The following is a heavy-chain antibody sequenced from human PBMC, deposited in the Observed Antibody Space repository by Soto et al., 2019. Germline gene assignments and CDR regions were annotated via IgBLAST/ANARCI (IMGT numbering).Heavy chain of an antibody. CDR1: GLTLTSYG. V-gene: IGHV3-23*01. D-gene: IGHD1-1*01. CDR3: AKDGTTAGIHYYGMDI. J-gene: IGHJ6*02. Sequence: EVQLLESGGGLVQPGGSLRLSCEVSGLTLTSYGMNWVRQAPDKGLEWVSTIRRGGDTFYADSVRGRFTISRDNSKNTLFLQMNSLRAEDTALYFCAKDGTTAGIHYYGMDIWGQGTTVTVS. CDR2: IRRGGDT.